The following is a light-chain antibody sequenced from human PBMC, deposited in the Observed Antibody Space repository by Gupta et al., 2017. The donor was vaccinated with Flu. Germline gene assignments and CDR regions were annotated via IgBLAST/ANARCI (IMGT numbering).Light chain of an antibody. Sequence: QSAVPQPASVSGSPGQSLTISCTGTSSDVGGYNYVSWYQQHPGKAPKLMIYEVSNRPSGVSNRFSGSKSGNTASLTISGLQAEDEADYYCSSYTSSSILYVFGTGTKVTVL. CDR1: SSDVGGYNY. V-gene: IGLV2-14*01. J-gene: IGLJ1*01. CDR2: EVS. CDR3: SSYTSSSILYV.